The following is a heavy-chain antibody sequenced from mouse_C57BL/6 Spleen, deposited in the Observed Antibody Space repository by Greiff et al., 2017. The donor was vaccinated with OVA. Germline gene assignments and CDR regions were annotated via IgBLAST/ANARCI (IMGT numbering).Heavy chain of an antibody. V-gene: IGHV8-8*01. CDR1: GFSLSTFGMG. D-gene: IGHD4-1*02. CDR3: ARPTGTFFAY. CDR2: IWWGDDK. J-gene: IGHJ3*01. Sequence: QVTLNVCGPGILQPSPSLSLSCSFSGFSLSTFGMGVVWIRPPSGMGLEGLAHIWWGDDKYYNTALKSRTIISKDTSKNHVFLKLANVDTADTATDYCARPTGTFFAYWGQGTLVTVSA.